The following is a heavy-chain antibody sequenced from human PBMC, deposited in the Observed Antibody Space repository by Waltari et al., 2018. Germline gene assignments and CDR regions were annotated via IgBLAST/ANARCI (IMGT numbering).Heavy chain of an antibody. D-gene: IGHD3-22*01. CDR1: EFTFSSYA. J-gene: IGHJ6*02. CDR2: ISYNERNI. Sequence: QVQLVESGGGVVQPGRSLRLSCAASEFTFSSYAMHWVRQAPGKGLVWVAVISYNERNIYYVDSVKGRFIISRDNSNKMLYLQMNNLRTEDTAVYYCARDYCDRTNCHGMDVWGQGTTVIVSS. V-gene: IGHV3-30*04. CDR3: ARDYCDRTNCHGMDV.